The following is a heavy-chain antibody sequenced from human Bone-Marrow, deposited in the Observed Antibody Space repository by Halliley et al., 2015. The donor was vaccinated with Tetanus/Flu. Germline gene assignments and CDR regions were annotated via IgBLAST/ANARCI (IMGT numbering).Heavy chain of an antibody. J-gene: IGHJ4*02. D-gene: IGHD2-21*01. V-gene: IGHV4-31*02. CDR3: TKKDVIIDD. CDR2: IYHTGRT. Sequence: KGPEWIGYIYHTGRTDSNPPPQNRISMSVDTSKTQFSLKITSVTAADTGVYFCTKKDVIIDDWGQGLLVTVSS.